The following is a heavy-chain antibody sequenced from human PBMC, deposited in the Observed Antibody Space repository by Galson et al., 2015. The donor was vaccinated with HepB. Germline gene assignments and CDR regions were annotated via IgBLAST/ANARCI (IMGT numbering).Heavy chain of an antibody. J-gene: IGHJ4*02. D-gene: IGHD5-18*01. CDR1: GFTFSSYS. CDR2: ISSTGSAI. V-gene: IGHV3-48*04. CDR3: ARDTAIAMKYFDY. Sequence: SLRLSCAASGFTFSSYSMNWVRQAPGKGLEWVSYISSTGSAIYYADSVKGRFTISRDNAKNSLYLQMNSLRAEDTAVYYCARDTAIAMKYFDYWGQGTLVTVSS.